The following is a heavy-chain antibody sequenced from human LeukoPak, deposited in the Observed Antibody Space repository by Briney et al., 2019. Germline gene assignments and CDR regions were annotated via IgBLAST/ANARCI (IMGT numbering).Heavy chain of an antibody. V-gene: IGHV3-7*01. CDR1: GFTFSSYW. D-gene: IGHD3-3*01. CDR2: IKQDGSEK. J-gene: IGHJ5*02. Sequence: GGSLRLSCAASGFTFSSYWMSWVRQAPGKGLEWVSNIKQDGSEKYYVDSVKGRSIISRDTAKNSLYLQMNSLRAEDTAVYYCARDRRIFGVITIPGWFDPWGQGTLVTVSS. CDR3: ARDRRIFGVITIPGWFDP.